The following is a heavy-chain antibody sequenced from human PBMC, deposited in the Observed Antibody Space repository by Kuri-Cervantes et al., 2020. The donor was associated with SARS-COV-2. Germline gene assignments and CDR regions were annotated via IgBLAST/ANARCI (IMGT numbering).Heavy chain of an antibody. Sequence: GESLKISCKGSGYSFTSYWISWVRQMPGKGLEWMGRIDPSDSYTNYSPSFQGHVTISADKSISTAYLQWSSLKAPDTAMYYCARRPDSSGYNYYYYYGMDVWGQGTTVTVSS. V-gene: IGHV5-10-1*01. J-gene: IGHJ6*02. CDR1: GYSFTSYW. CDR3: ARRPDSSGYNYYYYYGMDV. D-gene: IGHD3-22*01. CDR2: IDPSDSYT.